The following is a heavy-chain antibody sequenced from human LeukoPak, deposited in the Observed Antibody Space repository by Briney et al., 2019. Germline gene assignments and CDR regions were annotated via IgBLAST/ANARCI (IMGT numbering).Heavy chain of an antibody. D-gene: IGHD4-11*01. CDR2: INSDGSNI. V-gene: IGHV3-74*01. CDR1: GFSISHYY. Sequence: GGSLTLTCAASGFSISHYYMDWVRQAPGKGLVWVSRINSDGSNIRYADSVKGRFTISRDNAKNTLYLQMNSLRAEDTAVYYCARADYKCALDIWGHGTVVTVSS. J-gene: IGHJ3*02. CDR3: ARADYKCALDI.